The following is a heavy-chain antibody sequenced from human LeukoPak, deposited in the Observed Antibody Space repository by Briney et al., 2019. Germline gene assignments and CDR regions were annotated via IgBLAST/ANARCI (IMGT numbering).Heavy chain of an antibody. CDR2: IYNSGST. V-gene: IGHV4-59*12. D-gene: IGHD2-15*01. J-gene: IGHJ4*02. CDR3: ARASQLYFFDY. CDR1: GDSISSYY. Sequence: SETLSLTCTVSGDSISSYYWSWIRQPPGKGLEWIGYIYNSGSTDYNPSLKSRVTISVDTSKKQFSLKLSAVTAADTAVYYCARASQLYFFDYWGQGTLVTGSS.